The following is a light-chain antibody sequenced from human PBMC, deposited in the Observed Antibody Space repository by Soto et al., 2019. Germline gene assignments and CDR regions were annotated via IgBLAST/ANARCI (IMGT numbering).Light chain of an antibody. CDR2: ESS. V-gene: IGKV3-11*01. J-gene: IGKJ5*01. CDR3: QQYNNWPIT. CDR1: QSVDNY. Sequence: EIVLTQSPATLSLSPGERATLSCRASQSVDNYLDWYQQKPGQAPRLLIYESSNRATGIPARFSGSGSGTDFSLTISSLEPEDFAVYYCQQYNNWPITFGRGTRLENK.